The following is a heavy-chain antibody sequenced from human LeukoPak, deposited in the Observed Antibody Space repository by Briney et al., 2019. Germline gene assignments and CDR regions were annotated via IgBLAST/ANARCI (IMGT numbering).Heavy chain of an antibody. D-gene: IGHD6-19*01. J-gene: IGHJ3*02. CDR1: GYTFTSYD. CDR2: MNPNSGST. CDR3: ARRRARRGSGWSSFDAFDI. V-gene: IGHV1-8*01. Sequence: ASVKVSCKASGYTFTSYDINWVRQATGQGLEWMGWMNPNSGSTGYAQKFQGRVTMTRNTSISTAYMELSSLRSEDMAVYYCARRRARRGSGWSSFDAFDIWGQGTMVTVSS.